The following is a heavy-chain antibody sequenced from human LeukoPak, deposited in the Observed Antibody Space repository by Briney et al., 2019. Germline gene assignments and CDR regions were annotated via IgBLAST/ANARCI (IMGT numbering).Heavy chain of an antibody. Sequence: VKPSETLSLTCTVSDDSISGYYWSWVRQPPGKGLEWIGYIYYTGSTKYNPSLESRVSFSVDTSKNQFSLRLTSVTAADTALYYCARYRQGTSGNDYWGQGTLVTVSS. CDR1: DDSISGYY. J-gene: IGHJ4*02. CDR2: IYYTGST. V-gene: IGHV4-59*01. D-gene: IGHD2-8*01. CDR3: ARYRQGTSGNDY.